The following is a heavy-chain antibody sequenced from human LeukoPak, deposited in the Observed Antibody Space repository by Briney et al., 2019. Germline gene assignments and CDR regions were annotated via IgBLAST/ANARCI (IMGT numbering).Heavy chain of an antibody. CDR2: ISSSSSYI. Sequence: GGSLRLSCAASGFTFSSYTMNWVCQALGKGLEWVSSISSSSSYIYYADSVKGRFTISRDNAKNSLYLQMNSLRAEDTAVYYCARDPRYCSSTSCYSDAFDIWGQGTMVTVSS. CDR3: ARDPRYCSSTSCYSDAFDI. D-gene: IGHD2-2*01. J-gene: IGHJ3*02. CDR1: GFTFSSYT. V-gene: IGHV3-21*01.